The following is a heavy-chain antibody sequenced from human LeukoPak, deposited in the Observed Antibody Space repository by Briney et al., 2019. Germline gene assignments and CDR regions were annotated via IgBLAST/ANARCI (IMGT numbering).Heavy chain of an antibody. Sequence: PGRSLRLSCAASGFTFSSYAMHWVRQAPGKGLEWVAVISYDGSNKYYADSVKGRFTISRDNSKNTLYLQMNSLRAEDTAVYYCAGPPSSGWYPAIYWGQGTLVTVSS. D-gene: IGHD6-19*01. CDR2: ISYDGSNK. CDR3: AGPPSSGWYPAIY. J-gene: IGHJ4*02. CDR1: GFTFSSYA. V-gene: IGHV3-30-3*01.